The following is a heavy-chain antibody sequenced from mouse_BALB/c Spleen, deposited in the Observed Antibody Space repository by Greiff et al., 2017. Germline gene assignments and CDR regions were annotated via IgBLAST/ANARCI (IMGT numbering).Heavy chain of an antibody. CDR3: NAEYGKNAMDY. V-gene: IGHV14-4*02. J-gene: IGHJ4*01. D-gene: IGHD2-10*02. CDR2: IDPENGDT. Sequence: EVMLVESGAELVRSGASVKLSCTASGFNIKDYYMHWVKQRPEQGLEWIGWIDPENGDTEYAPKFQGKATMTADTSSNTAYLQLSSLTSEDAAVYYCNAEYGKNAMDYWGQGTSVTVSS. CDR1: GFNIKDYY.